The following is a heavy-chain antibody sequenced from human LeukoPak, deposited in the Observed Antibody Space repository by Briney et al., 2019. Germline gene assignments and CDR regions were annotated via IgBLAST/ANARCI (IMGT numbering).Heavy chain of an antibody. D-gene: IGHD6-13*01. CDR2: IIPIFGTA. CDR3: ARGSQQLVETYFDY. J-gene: IGHJ4*02. CDR1: GGTFSNYA. Sequence: SVKVSCKASGGTFSNYAINWVRQAPGQGLEWMGGIIPIFGTANYAQKFQGRVTITADESTSTAYMELSSLRSEDTAAYYCARGSQQLVETYFDYWGQGTLVIVSS. V-gene: IGHV1-69*01.